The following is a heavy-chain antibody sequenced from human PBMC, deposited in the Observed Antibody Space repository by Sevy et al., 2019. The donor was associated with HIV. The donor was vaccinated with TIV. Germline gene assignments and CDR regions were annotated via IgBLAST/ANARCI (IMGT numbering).Heavy chain of an antibody. CDR2: IIPIFGTA. CDR1: GGTFSSYA. V-gene: IGHV1-69*13. CDR3: AVYYYDSSGYHPNDY. D-gene: IGHD3-22*01. Sequence: ASVEVSCKASGGTFSSYAISWVRQAPGQGLEWMGGIIPIFGTANYGQKFQGRVTITADESTSTAYMELSSLRSEDTAVYYCAVYYYDSSGYHPNDYWGQGTLVTVSS. J-gene: IGHJ4*02.